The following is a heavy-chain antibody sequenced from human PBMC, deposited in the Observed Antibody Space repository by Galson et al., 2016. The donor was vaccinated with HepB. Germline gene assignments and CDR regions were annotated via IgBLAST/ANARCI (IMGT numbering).Heavy chain of an antibody. CDR3: ARDYFRYYSAN. CDR1: GFTFGMYA. V-gene: IGHV3-23*01. D-gene: IGHD3-10*01. CDR2: VSAGGDNT. Sequence: SLRLSCAASGFTFGMYAMTWVRQAPGKGLEWVSSVSAGGDNTYYAESVKGQFTISRDNSKNTLYLQMNSLRAEDTAMYCCARDYFRYYSANWGQGTLVTVSS. J-gene: IGHJ4*02.